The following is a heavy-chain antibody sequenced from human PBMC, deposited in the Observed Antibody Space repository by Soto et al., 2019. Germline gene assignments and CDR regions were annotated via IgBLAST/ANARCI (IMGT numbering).Heavy chain of an antibody. J-gene: IGHJ4*02. Sequence: GASVKVSCKGAGYTFSNYYMHWVRQAPGQGLEWMGIINPSGDSTSYAQEFQGRVTMTRETSTSTLYMELSSLRSEDTAVYYCARATRSCSPHFDHWGQGTLVTVSS. CDR3: ARATRSCSPHFDH. CDR1: GYTFSNYY. V-gene: IGHV1-46*01. CDR2: INPSGDST. D-gene: IGHD2-15*01.